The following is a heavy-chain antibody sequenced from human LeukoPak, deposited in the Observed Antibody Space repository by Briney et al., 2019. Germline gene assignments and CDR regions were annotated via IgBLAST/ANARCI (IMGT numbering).Heavy chain of an antibody. CDR3: ARRGGAAGTDFDY. CDR2: IYHSGST. Sequence: SETLSLTCAVSGGSLSSSNWWSWVRQPPGKGLEWIGEIYHSGSTNYNPSLKSRVTISVDKSKNQFSLKLSSVTAADTAVYYCARRGGAAGTDFDYWGQGTLVTVSS. D-gene: IGHD6-13*01. CDR1: GGSLSSSNW. V-gene: IGHV4-4*02. J-gene: IGHJ4*02.